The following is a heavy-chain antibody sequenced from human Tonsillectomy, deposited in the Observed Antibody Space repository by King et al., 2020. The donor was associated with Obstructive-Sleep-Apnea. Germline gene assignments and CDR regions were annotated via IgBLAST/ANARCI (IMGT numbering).Heavy chain of an antibody. CDR2: IRSRAYGGTT. CDR3: ATIVVVVAATGY. D-gene: IGHD2-15*01. V-gene: IGHV3-49*03. J-gene: IGHJ4*02. Sequence: VQLVQSGGGLVQPGRSLRLSCTASGFTFGDYAMSWFRQAPGKGLEWVGFIRSRAYGGTTEYAASVKGRFTISRDDSKSIAYLLMNSLKTEDTAVYYCATIVVVVAATGYWGQGTLVTVSS. CDR1: GFTFGDYA.